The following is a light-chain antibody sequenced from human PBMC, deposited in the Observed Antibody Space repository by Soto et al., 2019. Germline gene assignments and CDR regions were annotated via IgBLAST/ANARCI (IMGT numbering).Light chain of an antibody. CDR2: EVS. Sequence: QSALTQPASVSGSPGQSITISCTGTSSAVGGYHYVSWYQQHPGKAPKLMIYEVSNRPSGVSNRFSGSKSGNTAPLTISGLQADDEADYYCSSYTSSSTSYVFGTGTKLTVL. V-gene: IGLV2-14*01. J-gene: IGLJ1*01. CDR3: SSYTSSSTSYV. CDR1: SSAVGGYHY.